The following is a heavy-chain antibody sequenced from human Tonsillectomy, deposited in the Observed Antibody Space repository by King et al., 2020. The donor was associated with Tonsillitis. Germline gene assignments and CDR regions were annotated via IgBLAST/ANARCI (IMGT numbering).Heavy chain of an antibody. Sequence: VQLVESGGGLVQPGGSLRLSCAASGFTFSSYWMHWVRQAPGKGLVWVSRINSDGSSTSYADSVKGRFTISRDNAKNTLYLQMNSLRAEDTAVYYCARGNYYYGSGSYYNHYYMDGWGKGTTVTVSS. CDR3: ARGNYYYGSGSYYNHYYMDG. CDR2: INSDGSST. CDR1: GFTFSSYW. D-gene: IGHD3-10*01. J-gene: IGHJ6*03. V-gene: IGHV3-74*01.